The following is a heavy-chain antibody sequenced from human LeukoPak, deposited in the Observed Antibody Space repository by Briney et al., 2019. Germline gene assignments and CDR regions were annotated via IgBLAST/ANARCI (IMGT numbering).Heavy chain of an antibody. D-gene: IGHD3-3*01. V-gene: IGHV4-4*07. CDR2: IYTSGST. Sequence: SETLSLTCTVSGGSISSYYWSWIRQPAGKGLEWIGRIYTSGSTNYNPSLKSRVTMSEDTSKNQFSLKLSSVTAADTAVYYCAREKYDFWSGNVPDAFDIWGQGTMVTVSS. CDR3: AREKYDFWSGNVPDAFDI. CDR1: GGSISSYY. J-gene: IGHJ3*02.